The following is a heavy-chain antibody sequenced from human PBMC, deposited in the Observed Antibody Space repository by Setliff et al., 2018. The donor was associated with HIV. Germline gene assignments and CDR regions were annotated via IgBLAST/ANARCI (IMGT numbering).Heavy chain of an antibody. CDR3: ARTAGGGFLTNYYYMDV. V-gene: IGHV3-53*04. D-gene: IGHD3-3*01. Sequence: PGGSLRLSCAASGFTFSDHYMDWVRQAPGKGLEWVSVIYSGGSTYYADSVQGRFTISRHNSKNTLYLQMNSLRPEDTAVYYCARTAGGGFLTNYYYMDVWGKGTTVTVSS. CDR1: GFTFSDHY. J-gene: IGHJ6*03. CDR2: IYSGGST.